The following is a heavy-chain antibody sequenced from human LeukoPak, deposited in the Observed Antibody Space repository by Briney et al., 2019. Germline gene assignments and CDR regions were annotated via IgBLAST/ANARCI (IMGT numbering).Heavy chain of an antibody. D-gene: IGHD6-19*01. Sequence: GGSLRLSCAASGFTFSNYWMNWVRQAPGKGLEWVAIIKQDGSEKVYVDSVKGRFTISRDNAKNSVFLHMSSLSADDTAVYYCTRSRGWLAEYWGRGTLVTVSS. V-gene: IGHV3-7*01. J-gene: IGHJ4*02. CDR2: IKQDGSEK. CDR1: GFTFSNYW. CDR3: TRSRGWLAEY.